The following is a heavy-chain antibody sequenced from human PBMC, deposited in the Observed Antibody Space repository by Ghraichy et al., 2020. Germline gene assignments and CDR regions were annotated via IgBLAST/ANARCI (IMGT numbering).Heavy chain of an antibody. CDR3: ARETFYYDSSGYVDY. Sequence: SLNISCTVSGGSISSGGYYWSWIRQHPGKGLGWIGYIYYSGSTYYNPSLKSRVTISVDTSKNQFSLKLSSVTAADTAVYYCARETFYYDSSGYVDYWGQGTLVTVSS. V-gene: IGHV4-31*03. CDR1: GGSISSGGYY. J-gene: IGHJ4*02. D-gene: IGHD3-22*01. CDR2: IYYSGST.